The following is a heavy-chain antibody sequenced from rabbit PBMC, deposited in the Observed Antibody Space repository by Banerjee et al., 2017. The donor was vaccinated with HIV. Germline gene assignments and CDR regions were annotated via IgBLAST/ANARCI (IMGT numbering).Heavy chain of an antibody. D-gene: IGHD1-1*01. CDR3: ARRGSGYGL. V-gene: IGHV1S43*01. CDR1: GFDFNSLFW. J-gene: IGHJ4*01. Sequence: QEQLEESGGGLVTPGGTLTLTCTASGFDFNSLFWICWVRQAPGKGLEWIACVYTGTSGTYYASWAKGRFTITRSTNLNTVTLQMTSLTAADTATYFCARRGSGYGLWGPGTLVTVS. CDR2: VYTGTSGT.